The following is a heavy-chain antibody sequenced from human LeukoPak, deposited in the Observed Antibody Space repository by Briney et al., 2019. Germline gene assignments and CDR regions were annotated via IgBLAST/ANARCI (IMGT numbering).Heavy chain of an antibody. J-gene: IGHJ6*02. CDR2: IDRGGST. Sequence: GGSLRLSCEASGFSFSSNDMSWVRRAPGKGLECVSVIDRGGSTFYADSVKGRFTISRDNSKNTLYLQMNSLRVEDTAEFYCAKRVGYGYGMDVWGQGTTVTVSS. CDR3: AKRVGYGYGMDV. CDR1: GFSFSSND. V-gene: IGHV3-53*01. D-gene: IGHD6-13*01.